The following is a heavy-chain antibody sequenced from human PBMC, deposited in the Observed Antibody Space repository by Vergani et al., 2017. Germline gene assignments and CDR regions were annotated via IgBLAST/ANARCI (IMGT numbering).Heavy chain of an antibody. V-gene: IGHV4-39*01. D-gene: IGHD2-15*01. CDR3: ASKRGACRAAYCHSYDF. Sequence: QVQLQESGPGLVKPSETLSLACTVSGDSVISTDYHWGWIRQPPGKGLGWIGSMDYSGSTYYNPSLESRISISFETPKNQFSLRLTSVTAADTAVYYCASKRGACRAAYCHSYDFWGPGTLVGVSS. J-gene: IGHJ4*02. CDR1: GDSVISTDYH. CDR2: MDYSGST.